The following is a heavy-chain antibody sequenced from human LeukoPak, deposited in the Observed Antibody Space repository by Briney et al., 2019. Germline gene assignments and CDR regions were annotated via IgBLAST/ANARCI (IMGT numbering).Heavy chain of an antibody. CDR3: AHSNDYGDYGVFDY. D-gene: IGHD4-17*01. V-gene: IGHV2-5*02. CDR2: IYWDDDK. J-gene: IGHJ4*02. CDR1: GFSLSTSGVG. Sequence: SGPTLVKHTQTLTLTCTFSGFSLSTSGVGVGWIRRPPGKALEWLALIYWDDDKRYSPSLKSRLTITKDTSKNQVVLTMTNMDPVDSATYYCAHSNDYGDYGVFDYWGQGTLVTVSS.